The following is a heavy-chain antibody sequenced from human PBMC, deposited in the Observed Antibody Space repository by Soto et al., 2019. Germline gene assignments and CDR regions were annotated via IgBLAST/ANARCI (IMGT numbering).Heavy chain of an antibody. CDR1: GGSFSGYY. CDR2: INHSGSS. Sequence: SETLSLTCAVYGGSFSGYYWSWIRQPPGKGLEWIGEINHSGSSNYNPSLKSRVTISVDTSKNQFSLTLSSVTAADTAVYYCARAPCSSTSCYLFDYWGQGTLVTVSS. CDR3: ARAPCSSTSCYLFDY. J-gene: IGHJ4*02. D-gene: IGHD2-2*01. V-gene: IGHV4-34*01.